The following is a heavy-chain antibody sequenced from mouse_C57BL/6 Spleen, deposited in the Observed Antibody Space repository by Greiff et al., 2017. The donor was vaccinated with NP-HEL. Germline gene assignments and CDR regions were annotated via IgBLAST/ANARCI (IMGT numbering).Heavy chain of an antibody. CDR1: GYAFSSSW. CDR3: AIGVYYSNYPYAMDY. J-gene: IGHJ4*01. Sequence: VQLQQSGPELVKPGASVKISCKASGYAFSSSWMNWVKQRPGKGLEWIGRIYPGDGDTNYNGKFKGKATLTADKSSSTAYMQLSSLTSEDSAVYVCAIGVYYSNYPYAMDYWGQRTSVTVSS. D-gene: IGHD2-5*01. V-gene: IGHV1-82*01. CDR2: IYPGDGDT.